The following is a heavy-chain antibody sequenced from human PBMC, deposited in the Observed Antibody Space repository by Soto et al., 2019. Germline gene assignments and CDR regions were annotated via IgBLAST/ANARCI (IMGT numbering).Heavy chain of an antibody. J-gene: IGHJ6*02. CDR2: ISGSGGST. CDR1: GFTFSSYA. CDR3: AKDDSLGEDYLYSYYYYGMDV. V-gene: IGHV3-23*01. Sequence: PGGSLRLSCAASGFTFSSYAMSWVRQAPGKGLEWVSAISGSGGSTYYADSVKGRFTISRDNSKNTLYLQMNSLRAEDTAVYYCAKDDSLGEDYLYSYYYYGMDVWGQGTTVTVSS. D-gene: IGHD3-16*01.